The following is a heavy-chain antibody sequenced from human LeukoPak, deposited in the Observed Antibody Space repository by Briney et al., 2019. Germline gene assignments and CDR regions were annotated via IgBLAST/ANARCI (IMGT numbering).Heavy chain of an antibody. V-gene: IGHV1-2*02. CDR1: GYTFTGYY. CDR3: ARVKNDYVWGSYRWNYYYYMDV. Sequence: GASVKVSCKASGYTFTGYYMHWVRQAPGQGLEWMGWINPNSGGTNYAQKFQGRVTMTRDTSISTAYMELSRLRSDDTAVYYCARVKNDYVWGSYRWNYYYYMDVWGKGTTVTVSS. J-gene: IGHJ6*03. CDR2: INPNSGGT. D-gene: IGHD3-16*02.